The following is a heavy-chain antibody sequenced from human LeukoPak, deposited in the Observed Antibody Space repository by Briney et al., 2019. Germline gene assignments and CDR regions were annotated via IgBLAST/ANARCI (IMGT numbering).Heavy chain of an antibody. V-gene: IGHV3-66*01. J-gene: IGHJ4*02. Sequence: GGSLRLSCAASGFTVSYNYMYWVRQAPGKGLEWVSHIYSVGTTAYADSVKGRFTVSRDSSKNTLYLQMNSLRVEDTAIYYCARKTDHRAGGNYWGQGTLVTVSS. CDR3: ARKTDHRAGGNY. CDR1: GFTVSYNY. D-gene: IGHD3-16*01. CDR2: IYSVGTT.